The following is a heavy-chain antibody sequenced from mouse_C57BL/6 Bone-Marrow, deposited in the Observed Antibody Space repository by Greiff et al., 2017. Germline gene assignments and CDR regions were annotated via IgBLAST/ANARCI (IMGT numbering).Heavy chain of an antibody. CDR1: GFTFSDYY. D-gene: IGHD2-3*01. V-gene: IGHV5-16*01. CDR3: AREDEGLLLFDY. Sequence: EVMLVESEGGLVQPGSSMKLSCTASGFTFSDYYMAWVRQVPEKGLEWVANINYDGSSTYYLDSLKSRFIISRDNAKNILYLQMSSLKSEDTATYYCAREDEGLLLFDYWGQGTTLTVSS. CDR2: INYDGSST. J-gene: IGHJ2*01.